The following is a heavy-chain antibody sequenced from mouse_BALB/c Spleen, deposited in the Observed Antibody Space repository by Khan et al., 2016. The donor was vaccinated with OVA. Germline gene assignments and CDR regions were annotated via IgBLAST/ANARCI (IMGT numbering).Heavy chain of an antibody. CDR1: GYSITSGYG. CDR3: AITARIKY. CDR2: ISYSGST. J-gene: IGHJ2*01. Sequence: EVQLQESGPGLVKPSQSLSLTCTVTGYSITSGYGWNWIRQFPGNKLEWMGYISYSGSTNYNPTLKRRISITRDTSKNQFFLQLNSVTTEDTATYYCAITARIKYWGQGTTLTVSA. V-gene: IGHV3-2*02. D-gene: IGHD1-2*01.